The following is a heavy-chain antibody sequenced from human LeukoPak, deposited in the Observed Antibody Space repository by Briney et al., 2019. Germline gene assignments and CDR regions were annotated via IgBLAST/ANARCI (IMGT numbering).Heavy chain of an antibody. CDR1: GGSISSGGYY. CDR3: ARRQLAAGAFDI. D-gene: IGHD6-13*01. CDR2: IYYSGST. J-gene: IGHJ3*02. V-gene: IGHV4-31*03. Sequence: PSQTLSLTCTVSGGSISSGGYYWSWIRQHPGKGLEWIGYIYYSGSTYYNPSLKSRVTISVDTSKNQFSLKLSSVTAADTAVYYCARRQLAAGAFDIWGQGTMVTVSS.